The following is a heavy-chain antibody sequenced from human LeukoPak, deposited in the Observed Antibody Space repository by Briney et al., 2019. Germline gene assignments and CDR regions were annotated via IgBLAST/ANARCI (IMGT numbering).Heavy chain of an antibody. CDR3: ARDQHYATDY. D-gene: IGHD2-2*01. V-gene: IGHV1-46*03. Sequence: ASVKVSCKASGYMFTSYNMQWVRQAPGQGLEWMGMVSSSGANTKYAQKFRGRVTMTSDTSTSTVYMELSSLISDDTAVYYCARDQHYATDYWGQGTLDTVCS. J-gene: IGHJ4*02. CDR2: VSSSGANT. CDR1: GYMFTSYN.